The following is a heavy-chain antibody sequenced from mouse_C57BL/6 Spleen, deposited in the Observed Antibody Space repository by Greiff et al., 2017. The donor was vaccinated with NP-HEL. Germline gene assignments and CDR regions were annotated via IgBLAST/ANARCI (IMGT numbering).Heavy chain of an antibody. V-gene: IGHV1-82*01. CDR3: ARGGLGY. D-gene: IGHD4-1*01. CDR2: IYPGDGDT. J-gene: IGHJ2*01. Sequence: QVQLKQSGPELVKPGASVKISCKASGYAFSSSWMNWVKQRPGKGLEWIGRIYPGDGDTNYNGKFKGQATLTADKSSSTAYMQLSSLTSEDSAVYFCARGGLGYWGQGTTLTVSS. CDR1: GYAFSSSW.